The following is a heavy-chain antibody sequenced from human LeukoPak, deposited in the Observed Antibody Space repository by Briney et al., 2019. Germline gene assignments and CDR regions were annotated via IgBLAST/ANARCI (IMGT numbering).Heavy chain of an antibody. CDR3: ARPLVAGTIAPDY. CDR1: GYSVTSYW. J-gene: IGHJ4*02. Sequence: GEYLKIACKGSGYSVTSYWIGWVRQMPGKGLEWMGTIYPGDSDTRYSPSFQGQVTITADKSISTAYLQWSSLKASDTAMYYCARPLVAGTIAPDYWGQGTLVTVSS. CDR2: IYPGDSDT. V-gene: IGHV5-51*01. D-gene: IGHD6-19*01.